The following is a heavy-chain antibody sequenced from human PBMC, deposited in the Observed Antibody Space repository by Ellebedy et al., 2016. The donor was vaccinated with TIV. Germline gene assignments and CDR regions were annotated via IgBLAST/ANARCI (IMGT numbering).Heavy chain of an antibody. Sequence: PGGSLRLSCAASGFSFGGFAMSWVRQAPGKGLEWVSTISGSGGTTYYADSVRGRFTISRDNSKNTLELQMNSVRAEDTAVYYCAKCQIGYNSREQFHFEYWGQGSLVTVSS. D-gene: IGHD5-24*01. CDR1: GFSFGGFA. CDR2: ISGSGGTT. CDR3: AKCQIGYNSREQFHFEY. V-gene: IGHV3-23*01. J-gene: IGHJ4*02.